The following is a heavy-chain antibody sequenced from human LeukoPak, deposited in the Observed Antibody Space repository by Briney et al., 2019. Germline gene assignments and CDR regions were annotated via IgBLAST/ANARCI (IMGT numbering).Heavy chain of an antibody. CDR2: INQDGSEK. CDR3: ARVPTYSGYVDY. J-gene: IGHJ4*02. Sequence: VGSLRLSCAASGFTFSSYWMSWVRQAPGKGLEWVANINQDGSEKYYVDSVKGRFTISRDNAKNSLSLQMNSLRIEDTAVYYCARVPTYSGYVDYWGQGTLVTVSS. CDR1: GFTFSSYW. D-gene: IGHD5-12*01. V-gene: IGHV3-7*01.